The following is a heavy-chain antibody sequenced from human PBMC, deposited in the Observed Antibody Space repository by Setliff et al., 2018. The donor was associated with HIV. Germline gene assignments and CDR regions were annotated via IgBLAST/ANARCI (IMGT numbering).Heavy chain of an antibody. V-gene: IGHV3-66*01. D-gene: IGHD3-16*01. CDR1: GFSVRSSY. J-gene: IGHJ4*02. CDR3: AAVPWGHSSLIIDH. Sequence: LRLYCAASGFSVRSSYMSWVRQAPGKGLEWASVIYSGGSTDYADSVKGRFTISRDNAKNSVYLQMHSLRAEDTAVYFCAAVPWGHSSLIIDHWGQGTPVTVSS. CDR2: IYSGGST.